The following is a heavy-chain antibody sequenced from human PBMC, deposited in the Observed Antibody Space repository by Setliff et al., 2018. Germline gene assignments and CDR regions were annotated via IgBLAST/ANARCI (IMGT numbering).Heavy chain of an antibody. Sequence: ASVTVSCKASGYTFTHFGFHWLRQAPGQGLEWMAMIITSTGKTSYAQKFQGRVTVTTDTYTGTGYMELRSLRSDDTAMYFCARFGGSCSSSSCYASDLWGQGTMVTVS. J-gene: IGHJ3*01. CDR1: GYTFTHFG. CDR3: ARFGGSCSSSSCYASDL. V-gene: IGHV1-18*01. D-gene: IGHD2-2*01. CDR2: IITSTGKT.